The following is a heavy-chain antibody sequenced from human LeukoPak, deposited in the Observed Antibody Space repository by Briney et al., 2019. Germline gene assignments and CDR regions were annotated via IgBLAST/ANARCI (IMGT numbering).Heavy chain of an antibody. CDR1: GFTFSSYW. J-gene: IGHJ5*02. V-gene: IGHV3-74*01. CDR3: ARTRTLPIAGGFDI. Sequence: GGSLRLSCAASGFTFSSYWMHWVRQGPGRGRVWVSRISTDGSSTDYADSVKGRFTISRENAKNTLYLQMNSLRAEDTAVYYCARTRTLPIAGGFDIWGQGSLVTVSS. D-gene: IGHD3-16*01. CDR2: ISTDGSST.